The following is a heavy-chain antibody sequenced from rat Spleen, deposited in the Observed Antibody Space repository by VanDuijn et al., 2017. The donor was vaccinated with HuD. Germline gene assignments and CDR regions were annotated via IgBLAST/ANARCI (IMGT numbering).Heavy chain of an antibody. Sequence: EVQLVESGGGLVQPGRSLKLSCVASGFTFNNYWMTWIRQAPGKGLEWVASITNTGGSTYYPDSVKGRFTISRDNAKSTLYLQMNSLRSEDTATYYCTRDPGIAAISTYYVMDAWGQGASVTVSS. V-gene: IGHV5-31*01. CDR3: TRDPGIAAISTYYVMDA. CDR1: GFTFNNYW. J-gene: IGHJ4*01. CDR2: ITNTGGST. D-gene: IGHD1-2*01.